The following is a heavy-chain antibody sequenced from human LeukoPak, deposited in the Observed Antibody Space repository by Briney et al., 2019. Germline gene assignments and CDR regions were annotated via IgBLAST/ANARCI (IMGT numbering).Heavy chain of an antibody. V-gene: IGHV4-4*02. Sequence: SETLSLTCAVSGGSISSSNWWSWVRQPPGKGLEWIGEIYHSGSTYYNPSLKSRVTISVDTSKNQFSLKLSSVTAADTAVYYCARQGLPAAMTLGDYGMDVWGQGTTVTVSS. CDR3: ARQGLPAAMTLGDYGMDV. D-gene: IGHD2-2*01. J-gene: IGHJ6*02. CDR2: IYHSGST. CDR1: GGSISSSNW.